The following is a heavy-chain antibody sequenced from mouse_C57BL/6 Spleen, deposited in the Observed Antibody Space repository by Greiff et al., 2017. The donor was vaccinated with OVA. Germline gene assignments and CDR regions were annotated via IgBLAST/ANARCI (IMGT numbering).Heavy chain of an antibody. D-gene: IGHD4-1*01. J-gene: IGHJ2*01. CDR2: IDPSDSET. CDR1: GYTFTSYW. Sequence: QVQLQQPGAELVRPGSSVKLSCKASGYTFTSYWMHWVKQRPIQGLEWIGNIDPSDSETHYNQKFKDKATLTVDKSSSTAYMQLSSLTSEDSAVYDCARATGADCDYWGQGTTLTGSA. CDR3: ARATGADCDY. V-gene: IGHV1-52*01.